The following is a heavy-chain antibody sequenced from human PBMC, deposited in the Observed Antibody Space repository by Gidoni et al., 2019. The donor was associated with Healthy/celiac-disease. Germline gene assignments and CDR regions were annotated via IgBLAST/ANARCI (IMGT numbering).Heavy chain of an antibody. CDR2: IKSKADGGTT. V-gene: IGHV3-15*07. Sequence: EVQLVESVGGLVKPGGSLSITCAASGFTFSNAWMNWVRQAPGKGLEWVDRIKSKADGGTTDYAAPVKGRFTISRDDSKNTLYLQMNSLKTEDTAVYYCTTDPNYDDSSGYLFDYGGQGTLVTVSS. CDR3: TTDPNYDDSSGYLFDY. D-gene: IGHD3-22*01. CDR1: GFTFSNAW. J-gene: IGHJ4*02.